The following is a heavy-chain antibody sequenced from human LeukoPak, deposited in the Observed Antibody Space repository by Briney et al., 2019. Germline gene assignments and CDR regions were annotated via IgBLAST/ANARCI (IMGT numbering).Heavy chain of an antibody. Sequence: GGSLRLSCVASGFTFSSYWMHWVRQAPGKGLVWVSQINGDETYTKYADSVKGRFTISRDNAKNTLYLQMNSLRVEDTAVYYCALINTAVTGTRDYWGQGTLVTVSS. D-gene: IGHD6-19*01. J-gene: IGHJ4*02. CDR3: ALINTAVTGTRDY. V-gene: IGHV3-74*03. CDR1: GFTFSSYW. CDR2: INGDETYT.